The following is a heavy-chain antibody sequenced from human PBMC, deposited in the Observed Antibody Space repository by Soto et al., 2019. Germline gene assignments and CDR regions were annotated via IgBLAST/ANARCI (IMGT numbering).Heavy chain of an antibody. Sequence: SETLSLTCTVSGGSISSGGYYWSWIRQHPGKGLEWIGYIYYSGSTYYNPSLKSRVTISVDTSKNQFSLKLSSVTAADTAVYYCARDAPGRYFDWLFSPTPSNYYYGMDVWGQGTTVTVSS. CDR3: ARDAPGRYFDWLFSPTPSNYYYGMDV. CDR1: GGSISSGGYY. D-gene: IGHD3-9*01. J-gene: IGHJ6*02. CDR2: IYYSGST. V-gene: IGHV4-31*03.